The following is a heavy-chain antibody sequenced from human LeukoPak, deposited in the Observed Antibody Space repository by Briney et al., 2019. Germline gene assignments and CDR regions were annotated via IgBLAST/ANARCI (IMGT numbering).Heavy chain of an antibody. CDR2: INTKTGRT. CDR1: GYTFTCYY. D-gene: IGHD3-3*01. Sequence: ASVRVSCKTSGYTFTCYYIHWVRQAPGQGLEWMGWINTKTGRTSFARKFQGRVTMTRDPSITTVYMDMAWLTSDDTAIYFCARADFIDAGPYLIAPWGQGTLVTVSS. CDR3: ARADFIDAGPYLIAP. J-gene: IGHJ5*02. V-gene: IGHV1-2*02.